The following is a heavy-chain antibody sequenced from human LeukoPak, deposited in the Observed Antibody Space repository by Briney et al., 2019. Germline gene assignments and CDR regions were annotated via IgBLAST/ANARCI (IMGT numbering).Heavy chain of an antibody. CDR3: ARGGDRDY. V-gene: IGHV3-13*04. CDR2: IGIAGDT. CDR1: GFTFSSYD. Sequence: PGGSLRLSCAAFGFTFSSYDMHWVRQVTGKRLEWVSAIGIAGDTYYLDSVKGRFTISRENAKNSLYLQMNSQRAGDTAVYYCARGGDRDYWGQGTLVTVSS. J-gene: IGHJ4*02.